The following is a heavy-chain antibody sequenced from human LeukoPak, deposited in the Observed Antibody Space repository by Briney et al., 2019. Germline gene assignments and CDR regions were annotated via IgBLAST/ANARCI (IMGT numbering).Heavy chain of an antibody. CDR2: IIPIFGTA. CDR1: GGTFSSYA. V-gene: IGHV1-69*01. J-gene: IGHJ4*02. Sequence: SVKVSCKASGGTFSSYAISWVRQAPGQGLEWMGGIIPIFGTANYAQKFQGRVTITADESTSTAYMELSSLRSEDTAVYYCASYSSSWYSLVYWGQGTLVTVPS. CDR3: ASYSSSWYSLVY. D-gene: IGHD6-13*01.